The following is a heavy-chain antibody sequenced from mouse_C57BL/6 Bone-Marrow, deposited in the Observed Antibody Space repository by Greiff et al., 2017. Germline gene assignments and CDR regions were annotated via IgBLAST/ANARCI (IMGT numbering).Heavy chain of an antibody. CDR3: FYDGYYEGAY. D-gene: IGHD2-3*01. J-gene: IGHJ3*01. V-gene: IGHV1-26*01. CDR2: INPNNGGT. CDR1: GYTFTDYY. Sequence: VQLQQSGPELVKPGASVKISCKASGYTFTDYYMNWVKQSHGKSLEWIGDINPNNGGTSYNQKFKGKATLTVDKSSSTAYMELRSLTSEDSAVYYCFYDGYYEGAYWGQGTLVTVSA.